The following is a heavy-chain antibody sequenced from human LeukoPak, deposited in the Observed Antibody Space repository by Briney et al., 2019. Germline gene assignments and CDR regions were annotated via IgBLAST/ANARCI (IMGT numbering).Heavy chain of an antibody. CDR1: GFTFSSYG. V-gene: IGHV3-30*03. CDR2: ISYDGSNK. Sequence: GRSLRLSCAASGFTFSSYGMHWVRQAPGKGLEWVAVISYDGSNKYYADSVKGRFTISRDNSKNTLYLQMNSLRAEDTAVYYCARDKSSSPLDAFDIWGQGTMVTVSS. CDR3: ARDKSSSPLDAFDI. D-gene: IGHD6-13*01. J-gene: IGHJ3*02.